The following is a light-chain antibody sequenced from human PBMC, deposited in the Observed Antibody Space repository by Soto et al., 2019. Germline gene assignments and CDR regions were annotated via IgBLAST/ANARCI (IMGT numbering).Light chain of an antibody. Sequence: EIVMTQSPATLSVSPGERATLSCRASQSVGSLVAWYQQKPGQAPRLLISGASSRATGIPDRFSGSGSGTDFSLTISRLEPEDFAVYYCQQHGTSPELTFGGGTKVDIK. CDR2: GAS. J-gene: IGKJ4*01. CDR3: QQHGTSPELT. CDR1: QSVGSL. V-gene: IGKV3-20*01.